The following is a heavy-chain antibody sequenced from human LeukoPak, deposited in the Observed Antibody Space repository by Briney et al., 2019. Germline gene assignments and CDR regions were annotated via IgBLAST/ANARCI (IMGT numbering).Heavy chain of an antibody. CDR1: GGSIRNYF. Sequence: SETLSLTCTVSGGSIRNYFWSWIRQPPGKGLEWIGYIYYSGSTNYNYNPSLKSRVSIFVDTSQKQFSMKLSSVTAADTAVYYCARQSTTITGTAFYYYFYMDVWGKGTTVTVSS. CDR3: ARQSTTITGTAFYYYFYMDV. V-gene: IGHV4-59*08. J-gene: IGHJ6*03. CDR2: IYYSGSTNY. D-gene: IGHD1-7*01.